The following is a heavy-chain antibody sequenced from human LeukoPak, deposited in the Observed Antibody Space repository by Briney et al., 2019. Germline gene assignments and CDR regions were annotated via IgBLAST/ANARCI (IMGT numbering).Heavy chain of an antibody. J-gene: IGHJ4*02. CDR1: GFTFDDYA. D-gene: IGHD1-1*01. CDR2: ISGDGGST. V-gene: IGHV3-43*02. Sequence: PGGSLRLSCAASGFTFDDYAMHWVRQAPGKGLEWVSLISGDGGSTYYVDSVKGRFTISRDNSKNSLYLQMNSLRTEVTALYYCSKDISKGYNWNACFDYWGQGTLVTVSS. CDR3: SKDISKGYNWNACFDY.